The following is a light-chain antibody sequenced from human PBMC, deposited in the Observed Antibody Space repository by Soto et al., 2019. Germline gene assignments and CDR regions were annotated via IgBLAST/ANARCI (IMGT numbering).Light chain of an antibody. CDR2: WAS. CDR1: QSVLYSSNNKKY. CDR3: QQYYSTPPT. V-gene: IGKV4-1*01. Sequence: DIVMTQSPDSLAVSLGERATINCKSSQSVLYSSNNKKYLAWYQQKPGQPPKLLIYWASTRESGVPDRFSGSGSGSAFTLTISSLQAEDVAVYYCQQYYSTPPTFGQGTKVEIK. J-gene: IGKJ1*01.